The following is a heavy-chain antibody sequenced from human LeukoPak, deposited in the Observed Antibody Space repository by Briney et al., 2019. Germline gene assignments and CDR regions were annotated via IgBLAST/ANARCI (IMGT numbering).Heavy chain of an antibody. CDR3: ARGLRYCSGGSCYDFDY. Sequence: SQTLSLTCAISGDSVSSNSAAWNWIRQSPSRGLEWLGRTYYRSKWYNDYAVSVKSRITINPDTSKNQFSPQLNSVTPEDTAVYYCARGLRYCSGGSCYDFDYWGQGTLVTVSS. CDR2: TYYRSKWYN. V-gene: IGHV6-1*01. J-gene: IGHJ4*02. D-gene: IGHD2-15*01. CDR1: GDSVSSNSAA.